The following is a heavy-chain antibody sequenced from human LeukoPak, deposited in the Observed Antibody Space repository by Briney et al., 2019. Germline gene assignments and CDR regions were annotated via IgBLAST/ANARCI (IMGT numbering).Heavy chain of an antibody. CDR2: ISYDGSNK. V-gene: IGHV3-30-3*01. CDR1: GFTFSSYA. D-gene: IGHD3-10*01. Sequence: PGGSLRLSCAASGFTFSSYAMHWVRQAPGKGLEWVAVISYDGSNKYYADSVKGRFTISRDNAKNSLYLHMTSLRADDTAVYYCAMTPGYYYYYMDVWGKGTTVTVSS. J-gene: IGHJ6*03. CDR3: AMTPGYYYYYMDV.